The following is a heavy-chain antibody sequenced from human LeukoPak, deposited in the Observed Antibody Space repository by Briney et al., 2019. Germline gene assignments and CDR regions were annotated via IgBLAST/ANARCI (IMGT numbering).Heavy chain of an antibody. CDR2: ISTSGGTV. CDR3: ARAGHGDARPYHYSMDV. CDR1: GFSFSNYE. Sequence: QPGGSLRLSCAASGFSFSNYEVNWVRQAPGKGLEWLSYISTSGGTVYYADSVKGRFTISRDNAKNSLYLQMNSLRVEDTAVYYCARAGHGDARPYHYSMDVWGQGTTVTVSS. V-gene: IGHV3-48*03. D-gene: IGHD4-17*01. J-gene: IGHJ6*02.